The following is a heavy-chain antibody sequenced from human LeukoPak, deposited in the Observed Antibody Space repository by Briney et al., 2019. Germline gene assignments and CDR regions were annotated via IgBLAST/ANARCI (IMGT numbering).Heavy chain of an antibody. V-gene: IGHV3-30*04. D-gene: IGHD3-16*01. CDR1: GFTFSSYA. J-gene: IGHJ4*02. CDR3: ARTSYATYYFDY. Sequence: GRSLRLSCAASGFTFSSYAMHWVPQAPGKGLEGVAVISYDGSNKYYADSVKGRFTISRDNSKNTLYLQMNSLRAEDTAVYYCARTSYATYYFDYWGQGTLVTVSS. CDR2: ISYDGSNK.